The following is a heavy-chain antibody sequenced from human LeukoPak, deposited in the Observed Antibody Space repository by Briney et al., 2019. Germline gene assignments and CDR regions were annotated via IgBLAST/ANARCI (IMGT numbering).Heavy chain of an antibody. V-gene: IGHV4-30-2*01. Sequence: SETLSLTCAVSGGSISSGGYSWSWIRQPPGKGLEWIGYIYHSGSTYYNPSLKSRVTIPVDRSKNQFSLKLSSVTAADTAVYYCARGRYSYGEPLFDYWGQGTLVTVSS. CDR2: IYHSGST. CDR1: GGSISSGGYS. J-gene: IGHJ4*02. D-gene: IGHD5-18*01. CDR3: ARGRYSYGEPLFDY.